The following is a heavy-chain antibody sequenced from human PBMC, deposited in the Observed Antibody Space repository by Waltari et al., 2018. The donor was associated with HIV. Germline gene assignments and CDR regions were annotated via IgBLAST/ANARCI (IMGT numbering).Heavy chain of an antibody. CDR3: SGKLHDSLGSYSS. V-gene: IGHV3-48*04. D-gene: IGHD3-22*01. CDR2: IGGLSYTI. CDR1: GFNMTSFN. J-gene: IGHJ4*02. Sequence: EVQLVESGGGLVQPGGSLRLTCAPSGFNMTSFNFNWFRQAQGKGLEFVSFIGGLSYTIQSADSVKSRFTISRDRADNSVHLQLNKLRAEDTAVYYCSGKLHDSLGSYSSWGQGTQVTVSS.